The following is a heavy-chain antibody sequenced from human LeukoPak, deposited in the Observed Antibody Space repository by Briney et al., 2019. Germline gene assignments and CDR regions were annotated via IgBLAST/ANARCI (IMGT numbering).Heavy chain of an antibody. CDR1: GFTFSSYE. J-gene: IGHJ4*02. CDR2: ISSSGRTI. V-gene: IGHV3-48*03. Sequence: GVSLRLSCAASGFTFSSYEMNWVRQAPGKGLEGVSYISSSGRTIYHADSGRGRFPISRDNAKNSLYLQMTRLRAEDPAVYYCARDSGYYYDSSGYLYWGQGTLVTVSS. D-gene: IGHD3-22*01. CDR3: ARDSGYYYDSSGYLY.